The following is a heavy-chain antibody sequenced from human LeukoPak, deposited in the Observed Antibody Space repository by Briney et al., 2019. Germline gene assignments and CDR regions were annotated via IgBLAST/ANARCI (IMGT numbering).Heavy chain of an antibody. CDR1: GFTFSSYS. CDR2: ISSSRRYI. V-gene: IGHV3-21*01. J-gene: IGHJ5*02. D-gene: IGHD3-3*01. Sequence: GGSLRLSCAASGFTFSSYSMNWVRQAPGKGLEWVSSISSSRRYIYYADSVKGRFTISRDNAKNSLYLQMNSLRAEDTAVYYCARGLYLKGGVIWFDPWGQGTRVTVSS. CDR3: ARGLYLKGGVIWFDP.